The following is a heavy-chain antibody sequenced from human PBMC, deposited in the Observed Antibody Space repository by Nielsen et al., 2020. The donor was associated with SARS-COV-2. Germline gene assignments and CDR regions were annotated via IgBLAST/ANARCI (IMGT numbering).Heavy chain of an antibody. V-gene: IGHV3-7*01. CDR2: IKQDGSEK. CDR3: ARTSSSWVAFDI. CDR1: GFTFSSYW. Sequence: GESLKISCAASGFTFSSYWMSWVRQAPGKGLEWVANIKQDGSEKYYVDSVKGRFTISRDNAKNSLYLQMNSLRAEDTAVYYCARTSSSWVAFDIWGQGTMVTVSS. J-gene: IGHJ3*02. D-gene: IGHD6-6*01.